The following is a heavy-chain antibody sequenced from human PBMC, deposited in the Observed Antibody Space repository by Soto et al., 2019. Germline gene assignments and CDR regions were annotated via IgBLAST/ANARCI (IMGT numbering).Heavy chain of an antibody. D-gene: IGHD3-9*01. CDR3: ARELAEGDYDILTGYRGFGYYYYYMDV. V-gene: IGHV1-18*01. J-gene: IGHJ6*03. CDR2: ISAYNGNT. CDR1: GYTFTSYG. Sequence: ASVKVSCKASGYTFTSYGISWVRQAPGQGLEWMGWISAYNGNTNYAQKLQGRVTMTTDTSTSTAYMELRSLRSDDTAVYYCARELAEGDYDILTGYRGFGYYYYYMDVWGKGTTVTVSS.